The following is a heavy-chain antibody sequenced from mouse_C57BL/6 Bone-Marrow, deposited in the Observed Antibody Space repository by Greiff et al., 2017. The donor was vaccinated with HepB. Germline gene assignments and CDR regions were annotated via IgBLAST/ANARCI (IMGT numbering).Heavy chain of an antibody. V-gene: IGHV5-9*03. CDR1: GFTFSSYT. J-gene: IGHJ2*01. CDR2: ISSGGGNT. Sequence: EVHLVESGGGLVKPGGSLKLSCAASGFTFSSYTMSWVRQTPEKRLEWVATISSGGGNTYYPDSVKGRFTISRDNAKNSLYLQMSSLRSADTALYYCVRGGNCDYWGQGTTRTVAS. CDR3: VRGGNCDY.